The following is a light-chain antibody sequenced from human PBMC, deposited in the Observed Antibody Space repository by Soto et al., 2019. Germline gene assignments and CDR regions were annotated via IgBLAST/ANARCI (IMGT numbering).Light chain of an antibody. Sequence: QSALTQPASVSGSPGQSITISCTGTSSDVGGYKYVSWYQQHPAKAPKLLIYEVNNRPSGVSDRFSGSKSGNTPSLTISGLQAEDEADYYCNSYTGRSPPLFGGGTKVTVL. CDR3: NSYTGRSPPL. J-gene: IGLJ2*01. CDR2: EVN. V-gene: IGLV2-14*01. CDR1: SSDVGGYKY.